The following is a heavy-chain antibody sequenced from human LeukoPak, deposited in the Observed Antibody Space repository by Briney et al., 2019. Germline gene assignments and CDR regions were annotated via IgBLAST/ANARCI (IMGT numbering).Heavy chain of an antibody. D-gene: IGHD2-21*02. V-gene: IGHV4-59*01. J-gene: IGHJ4*02. CDR3: ARLRKGDRGTYYFDY. Sequence: SETQSLTCTVSGGSISSYYWSWIRQPPGKGLEWIGYIYYSGSTNYNPSLKSRVTISVDTSKNQFSLKLSSVTAADTAVYYCARLRKGDRGTYYFDYWGQGTLVTVSS. CDR1: GGSISSYY. CDR2: IYYSGST.